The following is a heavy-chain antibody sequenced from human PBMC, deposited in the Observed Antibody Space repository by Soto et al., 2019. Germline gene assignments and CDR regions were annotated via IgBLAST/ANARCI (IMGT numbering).Heavy chain of an antibody. D-gene: IGHD3-10*01. J-gene: IGHJ4*02. CDR2: ISGSGGST. CDR3: AKDGRGSGSHYNSFGY. V-gene: IGHV3-23*01. Sequence: HPGGSLRLSCAASGFTFSSYAMSWVRQAPGKGLEWVSAISGSGGSTYYADSVKGRFTISRDNSKNTLYLQMNSLRAEDTAVYYCAKDGRGSGSHYNSFGYWGQGTLVTVSS. CDR1: GFTFSSYA.